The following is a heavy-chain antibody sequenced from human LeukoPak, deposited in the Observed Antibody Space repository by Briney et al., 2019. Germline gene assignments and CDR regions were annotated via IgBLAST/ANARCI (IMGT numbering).Heavy chain of an antibody. Sequence: PGGSLRLSCAASGFTFSDHYMDWVRQAPGKGLEWVGRSRNKANGYTTEYAASVKGRFTVLRDDSKKSLYLQMNSLKTEDTAVYYCARGTGTWDAFDFWGQGTMVTVTS. D-gene: IGHD1-14*01. J-gene: IGHJ3*01. CDR2: SRNKANGYTT. CDR1: GFTFSDHY. V-gene: IGHV3-72*01. CDR3: ARGTGTWDAFDF.